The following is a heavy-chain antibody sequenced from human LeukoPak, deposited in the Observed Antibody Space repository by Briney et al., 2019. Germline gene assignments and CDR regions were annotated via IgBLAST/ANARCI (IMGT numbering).Heavy chain of an antibody. CDR3: ARDPVAHTAMVPYYYYMDV. V-gene: IGHV1-69*01. Sequence: GSSVKVSCKASGGTFSSYAISWVRQAPGQGLEWMGGIIPIFGTANYAQKFQGRVTITADESTSTAYMELSSLRSEDTAVYYCARDPVAHTAMVPYYYYMDVWGKGTTVTVSS. CDR2: IIPIFGTA. D-gene: IGHD5-18*01. J-gene: IGHJ6*03. CDR1: GGTFSSYA.